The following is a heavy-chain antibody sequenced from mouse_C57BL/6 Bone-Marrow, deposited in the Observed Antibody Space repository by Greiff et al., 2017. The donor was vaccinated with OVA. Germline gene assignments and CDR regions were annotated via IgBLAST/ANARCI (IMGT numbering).Heavy chain of an antibody. D-gene: IGHD1-1*01. J-gene: IGHJ2*01. CDR2: IHPNSGST. Sequence: QVQLKQPGAELVKPGASVKLSCKASGYTFTSYWMHWVKQRPGQGLEWIGMIHPNSGSTNYNEKFKSKATLTVDKSSSTAYMQLSSLTSEDSAVYYCARSDYYGSSYYYFDYWGQGTTLTVSS. V-gene: IGHV1-64*01. CDR1: GYTFTSYW. CDR3: ARSDYYGSSYYYFDY.